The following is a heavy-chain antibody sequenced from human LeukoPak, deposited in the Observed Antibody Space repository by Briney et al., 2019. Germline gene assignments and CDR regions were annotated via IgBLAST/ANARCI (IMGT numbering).Heavy chain of an antibody. V-gene: IGHV3-23*01. J-gene: IGHJ5*02. D-gene: IGHD3-22*01. CDR1: GFTFSSYA. CDR3: AKIWRAGITMMVVALDP. CDR2: ISGSGGST. Sequence: PGGSLRLSCAASGFTFSSYAMSWVRQAPGKGLEWVSAISGSGGSTYYADSVKGRFTISRDNSKNTLYLQMNSLRAEDTAVYYCAKIWRAGITMMVVALDPWGQGTLVTVSS.